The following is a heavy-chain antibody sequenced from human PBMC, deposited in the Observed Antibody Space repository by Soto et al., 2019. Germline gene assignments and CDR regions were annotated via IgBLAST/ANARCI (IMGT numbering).Heavy chain of an antibody. D-gene: IGHD2-2*01. CDR2: IKQDGSEK. Sequence: GGSLRLSCAASGFTFSSYWMSWVRQAPGKGLEWVANIKQDGSEKYYVDSVKGRFTISRDNAKNSLYLQMNSLRAEDTAVYYCARDIVFGCSSTSCPGGTVRWFDPWGQGTLVTVSS. CDR1: GFTFSSYW. J-gene: IGHJ5*02. V-gene: IGHV3-7*01. CDR3: ARDIVFGCSSTSCPGGTVRWFDP.